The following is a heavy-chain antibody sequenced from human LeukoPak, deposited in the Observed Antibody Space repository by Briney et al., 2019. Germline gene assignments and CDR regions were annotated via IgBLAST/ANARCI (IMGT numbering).Heavy chain of an antibody. CDR2: IYTSGST. CDR3: ASSSSWTPYYYYGMDV. V-gene: IGHV4-4*07. Sequence: PSETLSLTCTVSGGSISSYYWSWIRQPAGKGLEWIERIYTSGSTNYNPSLKSRVTMSVDTSKNQFSLKLSSVTAADTAVYYCASSSSWTPYYYYGMDVWGQGTTVTVSS. CDR1: GGSISSYY. J-gene: IGHJ6*02. D-gene: IGHD6-13*01.